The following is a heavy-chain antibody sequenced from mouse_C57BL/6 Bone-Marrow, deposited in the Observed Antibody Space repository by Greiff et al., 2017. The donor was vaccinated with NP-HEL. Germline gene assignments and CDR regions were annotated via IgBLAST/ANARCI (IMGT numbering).Heavy chain of an antibody. CDR1: GFTFSSYA. J-gene: IGHJ2*01. Sequence: EVKLVESGGGLVKPGGSLKLSCAASGFTFSSYAMSWVRQTPEKRLEWVATISDGGSSHSYPDNVKGRFTISRDNAKNNLYLQMSHLKSEETAMYYCAREIPPRSWGQGTTLTVSS. CDR3: AREIPPRS. CDR2: ISDGGSSH. V-gene: IGHV5-4*01.